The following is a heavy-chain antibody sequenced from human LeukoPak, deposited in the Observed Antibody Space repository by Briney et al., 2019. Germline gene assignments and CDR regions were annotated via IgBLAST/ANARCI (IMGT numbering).Heavy chain of an antibody. CDR3: ARGRRWGSNYYYMDV. Sequence: ASVKVSCKASGYTFTSYDINWVRQATGQGLEWMGWMNPNSGNTGYAQKFQGRVTMTRNTSISTGYMELSSLRSEDTAVYYCARGRRWGSNYYYMDVWGKGTTVTVSS. CDR2: MNPNSGNT. D-gene: IGHD7-27*01. J-gene: IGHJ6*03. V-gene: IGHV1-8*01. CDR1: GYTFTSYD.